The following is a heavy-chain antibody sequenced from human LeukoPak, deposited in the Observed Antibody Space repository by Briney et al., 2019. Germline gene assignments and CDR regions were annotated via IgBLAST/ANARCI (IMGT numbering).Heavy chain of an antibody. CDR3: ARDRGHTFDY. V-gene: IGHV3-74*01. Sequence: TGGSLRLSCAASGFTFSTYWMHWVRKAPGKGLVWVSLINADGSSTTYADSVKGRFTISRDNAKSTLYLQMNSLRAEDTAVYYCARDRGHTFDYWGQGTLVTVSS. J-gene: IGHJ4*02. CDR1: GFTFSTYW. CDR2: INADGSST.